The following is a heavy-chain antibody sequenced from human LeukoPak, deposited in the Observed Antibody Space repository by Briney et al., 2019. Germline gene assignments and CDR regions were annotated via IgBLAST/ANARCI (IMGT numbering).Heavy chain of an antibody. CDR3: ATYTHWVAGDV. V-gene: IGHV3-7*01. D-gene: IGHD3-16*01. CDR1: GFTFSDSW. CDR2: MNQDGSAK. J-gene: IGHJ6*02. Sequence: GGSLRLSCAASGFTFSDSWRSWVRQAPGKGLEWVGNMNQDGSAKGYVDSVKGRFTISRDNARNSLYLQISSLRPEDTAVYYCATYTHWVAGDVWGQGTTVTVSS.